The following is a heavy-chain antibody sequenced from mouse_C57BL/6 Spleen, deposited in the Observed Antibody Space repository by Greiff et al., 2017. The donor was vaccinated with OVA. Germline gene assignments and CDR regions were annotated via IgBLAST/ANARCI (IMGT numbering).Heavy chain of an antibody. V-gene: IGHV1-50*01. Sequence: VQLQQPGAELVKPGASVKLSCKASGYTFTSYWMQWVKQRPGQGLEWIGEIDPSDSYTNYNQKFKGKATLTVDTSSSTANMQRSSLTSEDAAVYYCARLEDLLRLFDYWGQGTTLTVSS. CDR2: IDPSDSYT. CDR3: ARLEDLLRLFDY. CDR1: GYTFTSYW. J-gene: IGHJ2*01. D-gene: IGHD1-2*01.